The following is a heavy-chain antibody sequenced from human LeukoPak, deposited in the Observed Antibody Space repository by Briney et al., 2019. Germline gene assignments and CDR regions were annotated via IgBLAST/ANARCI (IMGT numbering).Heavy chain of an antibody. J-gene: IGHJ6*03. V-gene: IGHV1-69*05. Sequence: SVKVSCKASGGTFSSYAISWVRQAPGQGLEWMGRIIPIFGTANYAQKFQGRVTITTDESTSTAYMELSSLRSEDTAVYYCAREPYSGYDPYYYYYYMDVWGKGTTVTVSS. CDR2: IIPIFGTA. CDR3: AREPYSGYDPYYYYYYMDV. D-gene: IGHD5-12*01. CDR1: GGTFSSYA.